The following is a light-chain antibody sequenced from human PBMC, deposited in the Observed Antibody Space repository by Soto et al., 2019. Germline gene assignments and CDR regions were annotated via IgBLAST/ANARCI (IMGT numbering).Light chain of an antibody. J-gene: IGLJ2*01. CDR3: SSYTSSSTLV. Sequence: QSALTQPASVSGSPGQSITISCTGTSSDVGGYNYVSWYQHHPGKAPKLMIYDVSIRPSGVSNRFSGSKSGNTASLTISGLQAEDEADYYCSSYTSSSTLVFGGGTKLTVL. CDR1: SSDVGGYNY. V-gene: IGLV2-14*03. CDR2: DVS.